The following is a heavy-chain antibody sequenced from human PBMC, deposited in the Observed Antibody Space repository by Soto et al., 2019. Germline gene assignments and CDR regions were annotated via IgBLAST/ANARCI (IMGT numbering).Heavy chain of an antibody. V-gene: IGHV1-8*01. D-gene: IGHD5-12*01. J-gene: IGHJ6*03. CDR3: ARLDQGYEYLPRGVQLLGYYYYYMDV. Sequence: ASVKVSCKASGYTFTSYDINWVRQATGQGLEWMGWMNPNSGNTGYAQKFQGRVPMTRNTSISTAYMELSSLRSEETAVYYCARLDQGYEYLPRGVQLLGYYYYYMDVWGQGTTVTVSS. CDR2: MNPNSGNT. CDR1: GYTFTSYD.